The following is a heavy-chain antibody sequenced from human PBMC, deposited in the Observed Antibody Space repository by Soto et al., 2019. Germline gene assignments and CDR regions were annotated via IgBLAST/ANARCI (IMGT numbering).Heavy chain of an antibody. V-gene: IGHV4-31*03. D-gene: IGHD2-15*01. J-gene: IGHJ4*02. CDR2: IYYSGST. Sequence: QVQLQESGPGLVKPSQTLSLTCTVSGDSISSGGYYWSWIRQHPGKGLEWIGYIYYSGSTYYNPSLKRRVIISVDTSKNQFSLKLSSVTAADTAVYYCASGSTVAAILFDYWGQGTLVTVSS. CDR3: ASGSTVAAILFDY. CDR1: GDSISSGGYY.